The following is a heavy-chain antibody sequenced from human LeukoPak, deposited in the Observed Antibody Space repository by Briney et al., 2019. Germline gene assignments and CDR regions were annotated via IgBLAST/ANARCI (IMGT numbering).Heavy chain of an antibody. CDR2: ISGSGGST. CDR3: AKGRGVLRYFDWLLFAY. J-gene: IGHJ4*02. Sequence: HPGGSLRLSCAASGFTFSSYAMSWVRQAPGKGLEWVSAISGSGGSTYYADSVKGRFTISRDNSKNTLYLQMNSLRAEDTAVYYCAKGRGVLRYFDWLLFAYWGQGTLVTVSS. CDR1: GFTFSSYA. V-gene: IGHV3-23*01. D-gene: IGHD3-9*01.